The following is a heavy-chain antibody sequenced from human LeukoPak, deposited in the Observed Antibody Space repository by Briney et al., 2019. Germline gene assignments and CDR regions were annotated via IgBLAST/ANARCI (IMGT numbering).Heavy chain of an antibody. CDR2: ISNSGST. V-gene: IGHV4-59*08. CDR3: ARAIAAAGTWRFDP. J-gene: IGHJ5*02. Sequence: SETLSLTCTVSGGSISSHYWTWIRQSPVKGLERIGDISNSGSTSYNPSLKSRVTISLDTSKNQFSLKLSSVTAADTAVYYCARAIAAAGTWRFDPWGQGTLVTVSS. CDR1: GGSISSHY. D-gene: IGHD6-13*01.